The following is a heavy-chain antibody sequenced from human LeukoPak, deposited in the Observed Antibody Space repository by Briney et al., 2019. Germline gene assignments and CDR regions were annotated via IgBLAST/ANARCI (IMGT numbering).Heavy chain of an antibody. J-gene: IGHJ4*02. D-gene: IGHD3-22*01. CDR2: ISPSGDRT. CDR1: GFTFGSYA. CDR3: AIMHGYYDGSGFWVQ. V-gene: IGHV3-23*01. Sequence: GGSLSLSCAASGFTFGSYAMSWVRQAPGKGLEWVSFISPSGDRTSNADSVEGRFTISRDNTRNTLYLQMNSLRDEDTGVYYCAIMHGYYDGSGFWVQWGQGTLVTVSS.